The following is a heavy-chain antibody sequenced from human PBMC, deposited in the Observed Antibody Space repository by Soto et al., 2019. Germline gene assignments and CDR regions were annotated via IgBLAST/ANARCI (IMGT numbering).Heavy chain of an antibody. CDR2: IYYSVST. V-gene: IGHV4-39*01. D-gene: IGHD4-17*01. Sequence: PSETLSLTCTVSGGSISSSSSYWGWIRQPPGKGLEWIGSIYYSVSTYYNQSLKSRVTISVDTSKNQFSRKLSSVTAADTAVYYCARRYGDWYFDRWGRGTLVTVSS. J-gene: IGHJ2*01. CDR3: ARRYGDWYFDR. CDR1: GGSISSSSSY.